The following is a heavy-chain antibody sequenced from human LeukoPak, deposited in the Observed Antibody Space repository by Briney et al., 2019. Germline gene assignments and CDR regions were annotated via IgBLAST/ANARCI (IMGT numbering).Heavy chain of an antibody. D-gene: IGHD5-24*01. CDR2: VNPNSGAT. V-gene: IGHV1-2*02. CDR3: ARDAAGFGGVEAPHNYLDP. CDR1: GYTFTDYY. J-gene: IGHJ5*02. Sequence: GASLKVSCKTSGYTFTDYYMHWVRHVPGQGLERMGWVNPNSGATNYAQKFQGRVTLTTDTSTNTAYMELNRLTSDDTAVYFCARDAAGFGGVEAPHNYLDPWGQGTLVTVSS.